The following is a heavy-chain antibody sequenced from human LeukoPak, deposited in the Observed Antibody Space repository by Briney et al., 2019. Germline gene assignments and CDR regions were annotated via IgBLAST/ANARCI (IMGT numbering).Heavy chain of an antibody. Sequence: GRCLRLSCAASGFTFSNYGMHWVRRAPGKGLEWVAVLSYDGSNKYYADSVKGRFTISRDNSKNTLYLQMNSLRAEDTAVYYCARDLNLAHWGQGTLVTVPS. CDR3: ARDLNLAH. V-gene: IGHV3-30*03. CDR1: GFTFSNYG. J-gene: IGHJ5*02. CDR2: LSYDGSNK.